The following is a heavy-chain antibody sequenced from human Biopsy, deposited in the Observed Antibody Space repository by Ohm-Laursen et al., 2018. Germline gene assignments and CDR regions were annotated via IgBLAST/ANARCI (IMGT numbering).Heavy chain of an antibody. CDR1: GGDINNYY. J-gene: IGHJ6*02. CDR2: IYYRGET. D-gene: IGHD2-15*01. V-gene: IGHV4-59*08. Sequence: SETLSLTCNVSGGDINNYYWSWIRQAPGRGLEWIGLIYYRGETDYNPSLKSRVTISVDGSKNQFSLNLPSITAADTAVYYCARHRTHPPPGSMDVWGHGTTVFVSS. CDR3: ARHRTHPPPGSMDV.